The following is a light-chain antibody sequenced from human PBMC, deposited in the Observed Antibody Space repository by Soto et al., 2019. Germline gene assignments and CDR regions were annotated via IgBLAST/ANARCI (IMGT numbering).Light chain of an antibody. Sequence: EIVLAQSPGTLSLSPGDTATLSCRASQSLRDTYLAWYQQKPGQAARIIIYDASSRAGGIPDRFSGSGSGTDFTLTINRLEPEDFAVYYCQRYGTSFTFGPGTKIDIK. V-gene: IGKV3-20*01. CDR1: QSLRDTY. CDR2: DAS. CDR3: QRYGTSFT. J-gene: IGKJ3*01.